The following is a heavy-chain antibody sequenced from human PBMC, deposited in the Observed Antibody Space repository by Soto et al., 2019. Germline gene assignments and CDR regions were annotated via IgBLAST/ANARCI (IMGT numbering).Heavy chain of an antibody. CDR1: GGSLRGSY. CDR2: VTHSGST. CDR3: ARGHIPVYGPVPDYFDS. Sequence: QVHLQQWGAGLLKPSETLSLTCGVYGGSLRGSYWSWIRQPPGKALEWLGKVTHSGSTTFNPSLKSRVSVSVDTSDNQFSLKLTSVTAADTAVYYCARGHIPVYGPVPDYFDSWGQGPLVTVSS. D-gene: IGHD2-21*01. V-gene: IGHV4-34*02. J-gene: IGHJ4*02.